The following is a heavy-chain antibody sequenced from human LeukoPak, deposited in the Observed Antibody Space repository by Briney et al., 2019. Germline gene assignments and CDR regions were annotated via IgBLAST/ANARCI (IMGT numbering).Heavy chain of an antibody. Sequence: PSETLSLTCTVSGVSISSYYWSWIRQPPGKGLEWIGYIYYSGSTNYNPSLKSRVTISADTSKNQFSPKLSSVTAADTAVYYCARGGYCDKEAFDIWGQGTLVTVSS. CDR3: ARGGYCDKEAFDI. CDR2: IYYSGST. J-gene: IGHJ3*02. D-gene: IGHD5-12*01. V-gene: IGHV4-59*01. CDR1: GVSISSYY.